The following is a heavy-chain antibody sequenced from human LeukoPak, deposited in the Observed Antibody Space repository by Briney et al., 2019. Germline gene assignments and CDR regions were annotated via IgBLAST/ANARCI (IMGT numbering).Heavy chain of an antibody. V-gene: IGHV3-30*18. CDR2: ISYDGSNK. CDR3: AKESWLAEHFSYYFDY. J-gene: IGHJ4*02. Sequence: PGRSLRLSCAASGFTFSSYGMHWVRQAPGKGLEWVAVISYDGSNKYYADFVKGRFTISRDNSKNTLYLQMNSLRAEDTAVYYCAKESWLAEHFSYYFDYWGQGTLVTVSS. D-gene: IGHD6-19*01. CDR1: GFTFSSYG.